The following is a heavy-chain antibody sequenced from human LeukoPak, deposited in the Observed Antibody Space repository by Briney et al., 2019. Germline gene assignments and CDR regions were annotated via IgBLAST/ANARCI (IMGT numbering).Heavy chain of an antibody. V-gene: IGHV3-23*01. Sequence: GGSLRLSCAASGFTFVGNAVTWVRHAPGKGLEWVSTISGSGDTYYADSVKGRFTISRDDSKSTLSLQMNSLRAEDTALYYCAKKYYYGSGTYIFYFDYWGQGTAVTVSS. CDR3: AKKYYYGSGTYIFYFDY. CDR2: ISGSGDT. J-gene: IGHJ4*02. D-gene: IGHD3-10*01. CDR1: GFTFVGNA.